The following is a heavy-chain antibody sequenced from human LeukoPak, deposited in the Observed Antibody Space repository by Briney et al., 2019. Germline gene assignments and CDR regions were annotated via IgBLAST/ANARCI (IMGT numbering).Heavy chain of an antibody. CDR3: ATEPRRLGDLLTI. CDR2: IFSGGST. D-gene: IGHD3-16*01. V-gene: IGHV3-66*01. J-gene: IGHJ3*02. CDR1: GFTVSNNH. Sequence: PGGSLRLSCAASGFTVSNNHMIWVRQAPGKGLEWVSVIFSGGSTYFAASVKGRFTISRDSPNNTLYLQMNSLRAEDTAVYYCATEPRRLGDLLTIWGQGTMVTVSS.